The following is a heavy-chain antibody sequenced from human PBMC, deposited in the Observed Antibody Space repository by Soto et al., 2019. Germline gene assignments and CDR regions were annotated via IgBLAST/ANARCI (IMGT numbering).Heavy chain of an antibody. V-gene: IGHV3-48*02. CDR3: ARSVEGHFDY. Sequence: EVQLVESGGDLVQRGGSLRLSCVASGFTFSVYSMNWVRQAPGKGLEWFSYITSDTKTIKYADSVKGRFTISRDNAKNSVDLQMNSLIDEDTAVYYCARSVEGHFDYWGQGTVVTVYS. CDR1: GFTFSVYS. D-gene: IGHD1-1*01. J-gene: IGHJ4*02. CDR2: ITSDTKTI.